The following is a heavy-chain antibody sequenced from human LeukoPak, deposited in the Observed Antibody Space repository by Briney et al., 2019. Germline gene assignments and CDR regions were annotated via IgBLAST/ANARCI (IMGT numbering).Heavy chain of an antibody. Sequence: SETLSLTCSVSGGAISSSDDYWGFVRQTPGKGLEWMGSIYYTGSSHYNPSLKSRVTISVDTSKNQFSLKLSSVTAADTAVYYCARYYYDSSGLHYYFDYWGQGTLVTASS. CDR3: ARYYYDSSGLHYYFDY. D-gene: IGHD3-22*01. CDR2: IYYTGSS. V-gene: IGHV4-39*07. J-gene: IGHJ4*02. CDR1: GGAISSSDDY.